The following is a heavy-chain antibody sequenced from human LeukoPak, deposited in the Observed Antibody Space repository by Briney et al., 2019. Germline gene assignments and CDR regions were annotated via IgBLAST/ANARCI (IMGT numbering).Heavy chain of an antibody. V-gene: IGHV1-2*02. CDR1: GYTFTGYY. CDR3: ARRNYYASSGTLDY. Sequence: ASVKVSCKASGYTFTGYYMHWVRQAPGQGLEWMGWINPNSGGTNYAQKFQGRVTMTRDTSISTAYMELSGLRSDATAVYYCARRNYYASSGTLDYWGQGTLVTVSS. J-gene: IGHJ4*02. D-gene: IGHD3-22*01. CDR2: INPNSGGT.